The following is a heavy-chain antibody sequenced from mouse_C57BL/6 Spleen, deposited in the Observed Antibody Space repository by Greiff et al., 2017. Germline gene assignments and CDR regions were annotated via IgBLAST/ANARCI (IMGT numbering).Heavy chain of an antibody. CDR3: TRDWDD. J-gene: IGHJ2*01. Sequence: QVQLQQSGAELVRPGASVTLSCKASGYTFTDYEMHWVKQTPVHGLEWIGAIDPETGGTAYNQKFKGTAILTADKSSSTAYMELRSLTTEDSAVYYCTRDWDDWGQGTTLTVSS. V-gene: IGHV1-15*01. D-gene: IGHD4-1*01. CDR1: GYTFTDYE. CDR2: IDPETGGT.